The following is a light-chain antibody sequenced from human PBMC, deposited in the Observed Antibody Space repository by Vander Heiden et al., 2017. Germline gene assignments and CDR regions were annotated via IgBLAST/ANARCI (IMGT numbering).Light chain of an antibody. Sequence: AIQLTQSPSSLSASVGDRVTITCRASQGISSALAWYQQKPGKAPKLLIYDASSLESGVKSRFSGSGYGTDFTLTISSLHPEDFASYYCQQWNSYHLPLTFGGGTKVEIK. J-gene: IGKJ4*01. CDR2: DAS. CDR1: QGISSA. V-gene: IGKV1-13*02. CDR3: QQWNSYHLPLT.